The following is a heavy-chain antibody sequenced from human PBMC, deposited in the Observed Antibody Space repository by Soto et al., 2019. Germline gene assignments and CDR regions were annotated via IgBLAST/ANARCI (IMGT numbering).Heavy chain of an antibody. V-gene: IGHV3-23*01. J-gene: IGHJ6*02. CDR1: GFTFTTYA. CDR2: IAGSGAVT. D-gene: IGHD3-22*01. CDR3: AKDGWKSYYDTSGYRYGMDV. Sequence: GGSLRLSCAASGFTFTTYAMNWVRQAPGKGLEWVSTIAGSGAVTYYADSVKGRFTISRDNSKKTLFLQMNSLRAEDTAVYYCAKDGWKSYYDTSGYRYGMDVWGQGTTVTVSS.